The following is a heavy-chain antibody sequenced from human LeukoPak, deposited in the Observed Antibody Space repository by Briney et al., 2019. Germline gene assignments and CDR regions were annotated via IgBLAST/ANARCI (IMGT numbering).Heavy chain of an antibody. CDR2: ISSNGSTI. V-gene: IGHV3-48*03. Sequence: GGSLSLSCAASGFTFSSYEMNWVRHAPGTGLEWVSYISSNGSTIYYADSVKGRFTISRDNAKNSLYLHMNSLRAEGTAVYYCAPVVVTAIPLHWGQGTLVTVSS. J-gene: IGHJ4*02. D-gene: IGHD2-21*02. CDR1: GFTFSSYE. CDR3: APVVVTAIPLH.